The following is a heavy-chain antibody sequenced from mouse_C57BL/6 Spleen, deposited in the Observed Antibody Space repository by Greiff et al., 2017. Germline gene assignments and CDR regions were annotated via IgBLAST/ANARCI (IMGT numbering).Heavy chain of an antibody. CDR1: GYAFTNYL. Sequence: QVQLKESGAELVRPGTSVKVSCKASGYAFTNYLIEWVKQRPGQGLEWIGVINPGSGGTNYNEKFKGKATLTADKSSSTAYMQLSSLSSEDSAVYFYARGRAYYSHYVYAMDYWGQGTSVTVSS. CDR2: INPGSGGT. J-gene: IGHJ4*01. CDR3: ARGRAYYSHYVYAMDY. V-gene: IGHV1-54*01. D-gene: IGHD2-5*01.